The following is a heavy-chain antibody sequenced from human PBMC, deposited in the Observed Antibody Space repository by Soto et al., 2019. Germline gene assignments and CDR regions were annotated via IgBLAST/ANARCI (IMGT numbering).Heavy chain of an antibody. CDR1: VYSISIFDY. CDR3: ARVADYDVWSGYYKPYYFDY. J-gene: IGHJ4*02. V-gene: IGHV4-38-2*01. Sequence: TSETLCITWAVSVYSISIFDYWGWIRQAPGKGLDYIVSMYHSGSTDYNPSLKSRVTISVDTSKNQFSLRLSSVTAADTAVYYCARVADYDVWSGYYKPYYFDYWGQGTLVTVSS. CDR2: MYHSGST. D-gene: IGHD3-3*01.